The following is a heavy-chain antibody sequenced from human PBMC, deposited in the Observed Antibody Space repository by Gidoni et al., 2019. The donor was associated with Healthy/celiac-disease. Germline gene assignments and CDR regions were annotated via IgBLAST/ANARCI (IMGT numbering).Heavy chain of an antibody. CDR1: GFTFTSSA. J-gene: IGHJ6*02. CDR2: IVVGSGNT. Sequence: QMQLVQSGPEVKKPGTSVKVSCKASGFTFTSSAMQWVRQARGQRLEWIGWIVVGSGNTNYAQKFQERVTITRDMSTSTAYMELSSLRSEDTAVYYCAARLRDYYGSGSRYYYYYGMDVWGQGTTVTVSS. D-gene: IGHD3-10*01. V-gene: IGHV1-58*02. CDR3: AARLRDYYGSGSRYYYYYGMDV.